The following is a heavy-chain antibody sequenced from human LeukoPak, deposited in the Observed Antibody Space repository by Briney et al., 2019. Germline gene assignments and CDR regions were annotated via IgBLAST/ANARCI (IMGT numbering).Heavy chain of an antibody. CDR3: AKDYGSGWYAEYFQH. D-gene: IGHD6-19*01. CDR2: ISGSGGST. V-gene: IGHV3-23*01. CDR1: GFTFSSYA. Sequence: PGGSLRLSCAASGFTFSSYAMSWVRQAPGKGLEWVSAISGSGGSTYYADSVKVRFTISRDNSKNTLYLQMNSLRAEDTAVYYCAKDYGSGWYAEYFQHWGQGTLVTVSS. J-gene: IGHJ1*01.